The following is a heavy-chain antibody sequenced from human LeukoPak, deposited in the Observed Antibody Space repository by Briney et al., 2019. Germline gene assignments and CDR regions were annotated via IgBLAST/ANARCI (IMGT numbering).Heavy chain of an antibody. Sequence: GGSLRLSCAASGFTFSSYGMHWVRQAPGKGLEWVSAISGSGGSTYYADSVKGRFTISRVNSKNTLYLQMNSLRAEDTAVYYCAKSAVVTARLGGLTNYWGQGTLVTVSS. V-gene: IGHV3-23*01. CDR2: ISGSGGST. CDR3: AKSAVVTARLGGLTNY. D-gene: IGHD2-21*02. J-gene: IGHJ4*02. CDR1: GFTFSSYG.